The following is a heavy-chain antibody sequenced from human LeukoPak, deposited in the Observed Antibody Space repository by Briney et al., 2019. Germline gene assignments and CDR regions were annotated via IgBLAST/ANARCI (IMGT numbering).Heavy chain of an antibody. CDR1: GFTFSSYG. CDR2: IRYDGSNK. V-gene: IGHV3-30*02. J-gene: IGHJ6*03. Sequence: GGSLRLSCAASGFTFSSYGMHWVRQAPGKGLEWVAFIRYDGSNKYYADSVKGRFTISRDNSKNTLYLQMNSLRAEDTAVYYCAKDSGIHYYYYYMDVWGKGTTVTVSS. CDR3: AKDSGIHYYYYYMDV.